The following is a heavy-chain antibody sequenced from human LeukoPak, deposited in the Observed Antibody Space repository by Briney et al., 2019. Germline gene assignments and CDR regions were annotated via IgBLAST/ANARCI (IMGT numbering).Heavy chain of an antibody. J-gene: IGHJ6*02. V-gene: IGHV3-7*01. CDR1: GFTFSSYW. Sequence: GGSLRLSCAASGFTFSSYWMSWVRQAPGKGLEWVANMNPDGSEKYFLDSVKGRFTISRDNAKSSLYLQMNSLRGDDTAVYYCASDRVNYGLDVWGQGTTVSVSS. CDR3: ASDRVNYGLDV. CDR2: MNPDGSEK.